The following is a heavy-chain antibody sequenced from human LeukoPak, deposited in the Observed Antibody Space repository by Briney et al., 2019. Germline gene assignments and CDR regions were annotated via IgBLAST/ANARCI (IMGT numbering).Heavy chain of an antibody. CDR2: ISAYNGNT. CDR1: GYTFTSYG. J-gene: IGHJ6*02. D-gene: IGHD3-10*01. Sequence: ASVTVSCKASGYTFTSYGISWVGQAPGQGLEWMGWISAYNGNTNYAQKPQGRVTMTTDTSTSTAYMELRSLRSDDTAVSYCARDSVVRMVRGDNYYYGMDVWGQGTTVTVSS. CDR3: ARDSVVRMVRGDNYYYGMDV. V-gene: IGHV1-18*01.